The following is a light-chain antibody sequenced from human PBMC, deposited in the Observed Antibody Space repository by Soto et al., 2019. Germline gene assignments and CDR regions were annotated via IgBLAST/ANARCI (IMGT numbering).Light chain of an antibody. CDR1: SSDVGSYNR. CDR2: EVS. J-gene: IGLJ2*01. V-gene: IGLV2-18*02. Sequence: QSALTQPPSVSGSPGQSVTISCTGTSSDVGSYNRVSWYQQPPGTAPKLMIYEVSNRPSGVPDRFSGSKSGNTASLTISGLQAEDEADYCCSSYTSTSTPVVFGGGTKVTVL. CDR3: SSYTSTSTPVV.